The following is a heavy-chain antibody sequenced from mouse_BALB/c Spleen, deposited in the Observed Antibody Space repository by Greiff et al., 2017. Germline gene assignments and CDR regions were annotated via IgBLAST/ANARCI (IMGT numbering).Heavy chain of an antibody. V-gene: IGHV3-2*02. Sequence: EVKLEESGPGLVKPSQSLSLTCTVTGYSITSDYAWNWIRQFPGTKLEWMGYISYSGSTSYNPSLKSRISITRDTSKNQFFLQLNSVTTEDTATYYCARSLFTTATPFAYWGQGTLVTVSA. CDR3: ARSLFTTATPFAY. CDR1: GYSITSDYA. J-gene: IGHJ3*01. CDR2: ISYSGST. D-gene: IGHD1-2*01.